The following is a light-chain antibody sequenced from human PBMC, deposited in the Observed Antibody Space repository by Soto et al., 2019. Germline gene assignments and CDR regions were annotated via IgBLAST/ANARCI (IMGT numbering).Light chain of an antibody. CDR3: CSNAGANKV. CDR2: EVS. Sequence: QSVLTQPPSASGSPGQSVTISFTGTSRNIGSYNYVSWYQQYPGKAPKVVIFEVSKRPSGVPDRFSGSKSGNTASLTISGLQAEDEAHYYCCSNAGANKVFGGGTKVTVL. J-gene: IGLJ2*01. V-gene: IGLV2-8*01. CDR1: SRNIGSYNY.